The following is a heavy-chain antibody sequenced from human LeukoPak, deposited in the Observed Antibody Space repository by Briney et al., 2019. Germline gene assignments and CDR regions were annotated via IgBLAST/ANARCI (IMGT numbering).Heavy chain of an antibody. D-gene: IGHD6-19*01. CDR1: GYTFTSYG. CDR2: ISAYNGNT. Sequence: ASVKVSCKASGYTFTSYGISWVRQAPGQGPEWMGWISAYNGNTNYAQKLQGRVTMTTDASTSTAYMELRSLRSDDTAVYNCARHHPGYSSEDVWGKGTTVTVSS. V-gene: IGHV1-18*01. J-gene: IGHJ6*04. CDR3: ARHHPGYSSEDV.